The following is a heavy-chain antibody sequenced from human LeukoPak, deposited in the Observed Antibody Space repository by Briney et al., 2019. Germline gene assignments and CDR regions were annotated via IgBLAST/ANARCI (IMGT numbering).Heavy chain of an antibody. CDR3: ARDCDPRYCSSRDGGLGAFDI. D-gene: IGHD2-2*01. J-gene: IGHJ3*02. V-gene: IGHV1-69*13. CDR1: GGTFSSYA. CDR2: IIPIFGTA. Sequence: GASVKVSCKASGGTFSSYAISWVRQAPGQGLEWMGGIIPIFGTANYAQKFQGRVTITADESTSTAYMELSSLRSEDTAVYYCARDCDPRYCSSRDGGLGAFDIWGQGTMVTVSS.